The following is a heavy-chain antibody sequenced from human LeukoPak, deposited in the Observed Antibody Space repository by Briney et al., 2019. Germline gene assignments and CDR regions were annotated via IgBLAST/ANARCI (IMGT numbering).Heavy chain of an antibody. CDR1: GFTFSNYW. Sequence: PGGSLRLSCAASGFTFSNYWMHWIRQSPGKGLVWVSRINSDGRSTSYADSVKGRFTISRDNAKNTLYLQMNSLRAEDTAVYFCARGTSTTFDYWGQGTLVTVSS. V-gene: IGHV3-74*01. CDR3: ARGTSTTFDY. J-gene: IGHJ4*02. D-gene: IGHD2/OR15-2a*01. CDR2: INSDGRST.